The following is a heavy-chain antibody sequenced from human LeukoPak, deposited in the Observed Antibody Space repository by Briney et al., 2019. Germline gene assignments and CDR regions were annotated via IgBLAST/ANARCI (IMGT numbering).Heavy chain of an antibody. Sequence: GGSLRLSCADPGFSFCSSWISWVRQAPGEGREWVAHIWQDGSERYYVVTVKGRFTISRDNAKNSLYLQMDSLRAEDTAVYYCAGDLGKAGGYSSAFDYWGQGTLVTVSS. CDR3: AGDLGKAGGYSSAFDY. V-gene: IGHV3-7*01. D-gene: IGHD6-19*01. CDR2: IWQDGSER. J-gene: IGHJ4*02. CDR1: GFSFCSSW.